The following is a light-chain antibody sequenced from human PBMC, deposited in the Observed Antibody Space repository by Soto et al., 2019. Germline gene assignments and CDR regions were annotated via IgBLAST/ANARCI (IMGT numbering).Light chain of an antibody. CDR1: SSDIGSYDH. V-gene: IGLV2-14*03. CDR2: AVS. CDR3: ISYTDRQSYL. Sequence: SALTQPASVSGSPGQSITISCSGTSSDIGSYDHVAWYQQFPGKSPKLIIYAVSDRPSGVSDRFSGSKSGISASLTISGLRTEDEADYYCISYTDRQSYLFGTGTKVTVL. J-gene: IGLJ1*01.